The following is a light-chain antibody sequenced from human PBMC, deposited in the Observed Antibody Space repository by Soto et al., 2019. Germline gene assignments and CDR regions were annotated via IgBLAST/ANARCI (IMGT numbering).Light chain of an antibody. CDR2: DAS. CDR3: QQYNNWPRT. CDR1: RSVSSY. Sequence: EIVLTQSPGTLSSSPGEGATLSCRASRSVSSYLAWYQQKPGQAPRLLIYDASTRAAGIPARFSGSGSGTDLTLNVGSPQSEPFPVYYCQQYNNWPRTLGQGTKVDIK. J-gene: IGKJ1*01. V-gene: IGKV3-15*01.